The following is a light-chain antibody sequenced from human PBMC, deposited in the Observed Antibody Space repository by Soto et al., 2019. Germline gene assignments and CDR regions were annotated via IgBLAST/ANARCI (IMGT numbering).Light chain of an antibody. CDR2: KAS. CDR1: DSIRTW. V-gene: IGKV1-5*03. Sequence: GDRVTITCRASDSIRTWLVCYQQKPGKAPKPLIYKASSLESGVPSRFSGSGSGTEFTLTISSLQPDDFATYYCQQYNSYPETFGQGTKVDIK. J-gene: IGKJ1*01. CDR3: QQYNSYPET.